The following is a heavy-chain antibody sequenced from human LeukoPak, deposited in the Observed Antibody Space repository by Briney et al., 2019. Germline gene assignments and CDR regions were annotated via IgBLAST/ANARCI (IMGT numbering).Heavy chain of an antibody. J-gene: IGHJ4*02. Sequence: GGSLRLSCAASGFTFSSYAMSWVRQAPGKGLEWVSAISGSGGSTYYADSVKGRFTISRDNFKNTLYLQMNSLRAEDTAVYYCAKDTALYYYDSSGNDYWGQGTLVTVSS. CDR1: GFTFSSYA. D-gene: IGHD3-22*01. V-gene: IGHV3-23*01. CDR2: ISGSGGST. CDR3: AKDTALYYYDSSGNDY.